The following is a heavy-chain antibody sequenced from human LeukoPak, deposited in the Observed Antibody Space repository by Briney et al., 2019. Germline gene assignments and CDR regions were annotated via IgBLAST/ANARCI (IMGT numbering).Heavy chain of an antibody. Sequence: GGSLRLSCAASGFTFSDYYMSWIRQAPGKGLEWVSYISSSGSTIYYADSVKGRFTISRDNAKNSLYLQMNSLRAEDTAVYYCAKGGRYCSGGSCYGGVDYWGQGTLVTVSS. CDR2: ISSSGSTI. J-gene: IGHJ4*02. CDR3: AKGGRYCSGGSCYGGVDY. D-gene: IGHD2-15*01. V-gene: IGHV3-11*01. CDR1: GFTFSDYY.